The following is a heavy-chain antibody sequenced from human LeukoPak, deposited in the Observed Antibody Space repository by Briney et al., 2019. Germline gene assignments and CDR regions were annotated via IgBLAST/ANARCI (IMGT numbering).Heavy chain of an antibody. Sequence: SETLSLTCTVSGGSISSYYWSWIRQPPGKGLEWIGYIYYSGSTNYNPSLKSRVTISVDTSKNQFSLKLSSVTAADTAVYYCARHGSDVLRFLEWLPPENWFDPWGQGTLVTVSS. CDR2: IYYSGST. D-gene: IGHD3-3*01. J-gene: IGHJ5*02. CDR1: GGSISSYY. V-gene: IGHV4-59*08. CDR3: ARHGSDVLRFLEWLPPENWFDP.